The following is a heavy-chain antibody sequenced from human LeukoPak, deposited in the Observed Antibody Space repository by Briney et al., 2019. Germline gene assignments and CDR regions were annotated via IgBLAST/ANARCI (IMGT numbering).Heavy chain of an antibody. Sequence: GASVKVSCKASGYSFTNYAVHWVRQDPGQRLEWMGRLNADDGDTTYSHKFLGRVTITGDTSANTAYMELSSLRSEDTAVYYCATQDVDPTMGTGGYSDAFDVWGQGTLVTVSS. CDR3: ATQDVDPTMGTGGYSDAFDV. D-gene: IGHD5-18*01. V-gene: IGHV1-3*01. J-gene: IGHJ3*01. CDR1: GYSFTNYA. CDR2: LNADDGDT.